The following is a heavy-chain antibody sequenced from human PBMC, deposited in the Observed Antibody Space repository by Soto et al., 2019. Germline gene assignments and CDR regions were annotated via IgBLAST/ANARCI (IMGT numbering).Heavy chain of an antibody. CDR3: ESHEDFGDRYYGMDV. Sequence: EVQLVETGGGLIQPGGSLRLSCAASGFTVSSNYMSWVRQAPGKGLEWVSVIYSGGSTYYAVSVKGRFTISRDNSKNTLYLQMNSLRAEDTAVYYCESHEDFGDRYYGMDVWGQGTTVTVSS. CDR1: GFTVSSNY. CDR2: IYSGGST. D-gene: IGHD4-17*01. V-gene: IGHV3-53*02. J-gene: IGHJ6*02.